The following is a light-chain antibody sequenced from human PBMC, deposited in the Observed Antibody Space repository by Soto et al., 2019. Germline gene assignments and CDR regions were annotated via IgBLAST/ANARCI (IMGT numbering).Light chain of an antibody. Sequence: DIQMTQSPSTLSASVGDRVTITCRASQSINNWLAWYQQKPRKAPKLLISDASRLESGVPSRFSGSGSGTEFTLTISSLQPDDLATYYCQQYNSYSRTFGQGTKVDIK. J-gene: IGKJ1*01. CDR3: QQYNSYSRT. CDR1: QSINNW. V-gene: IGKV1-5*01. CDR2: DAS.